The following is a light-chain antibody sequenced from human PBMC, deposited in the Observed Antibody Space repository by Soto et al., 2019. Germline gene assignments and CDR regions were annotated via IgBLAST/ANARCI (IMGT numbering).Light chain of an antibody. V-gene: IGKV1-6*01. CDR3: LQDYNYPFT. CDR1: QGIGND. J-gene: IGKJ2*01. Sequence: AIQMTQSPSSLSASVGDRVTITCRASQGIGNDLGWYQQKPGKAPKLLIYGVSSLESGVPSRFSGSGSGTDFTLTISSLQPEDFATYYCLQDYNYPFTFGQGTKVEIK. CDR2: GVS.